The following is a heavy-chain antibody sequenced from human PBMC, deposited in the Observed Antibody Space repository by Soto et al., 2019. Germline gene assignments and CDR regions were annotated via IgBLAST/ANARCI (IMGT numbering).Heavy chain of an antibody. CDR2: IVVGSCNT. Sequence: SLEVSCQASGFTLTSSPGQWVRQARGQRLEWIGWIVVGSCNTNYAQRFQGRVTITADESTSTAYMELSSLRSEDTAVYYCARYCSSTSCYAFDIWGQGTMVTVSS. CDR3: ARYCSSTSCYAFDI. CDR1: GFTLTSSP. V-gene: IGHV1-58*01. J-gene: IGHJ3*02. D-gene: IGHD2-2*01.